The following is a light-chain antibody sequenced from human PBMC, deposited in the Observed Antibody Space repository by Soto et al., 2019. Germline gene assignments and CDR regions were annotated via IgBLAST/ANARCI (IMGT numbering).Light chain of an antibody. J-gene: IGLJ1*01. CDR1: SNDVGGYNY. Sequence: QSALTQPPSMSGSPGRSVTISCTGTSNDVGGYNYVAWYQQHPGKAPKIMIYDVTKRPSGVPDRFSGSQSGNTASLTISGLQLEEEADYPGGSNEGIIKVFGAGTKGT. CDR2: DVT. CDR3: GSNEGIIKV. V-gene: IGLV2-11*01.